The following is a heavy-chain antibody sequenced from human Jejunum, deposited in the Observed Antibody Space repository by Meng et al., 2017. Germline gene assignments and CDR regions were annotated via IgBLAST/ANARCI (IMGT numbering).Heavy chain of an antibody. D-gene: IGHD1-26*01. CDR1: GFTFSNYV. CDR2: IHAGGDNT. CDR3: AKDDGGSYTTSFDI. J-gene: IGHJ3*02. V-gene: IGHV3-23*01. Sequence: GGSLRLSCAASGFTFSNYVMTWVRQAPGKGLEWVSGIHAGGDNTFYADSVKGRFTISRDNSKNTLYLQMNSLRAEDTAVYYCAKDDGGSYTTSFDIWGQGTMVTVSS.